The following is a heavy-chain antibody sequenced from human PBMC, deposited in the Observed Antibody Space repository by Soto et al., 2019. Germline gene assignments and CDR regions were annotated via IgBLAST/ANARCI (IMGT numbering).Heavy chain of an antibody. D-gene: IGHD2-2*01. CDR1: GFTFSNFE. J-gene: IGHJ6*02. CDR2: INTAGSTK. V-gene: IGHV3-48*03. Sequence: PGGSLRLSCAASGFTFSNFEMHWGRQAPWKGLEWVSYINTAGSTKYYAESVKGRFTISRDNARNSLFLQMNSLRAEDTAVYYCARAECSTPNCLTAYYSYGLDVWGQGTTVTVSS. CDR3: ARAECSTPNCLTAYYSYGLDV.